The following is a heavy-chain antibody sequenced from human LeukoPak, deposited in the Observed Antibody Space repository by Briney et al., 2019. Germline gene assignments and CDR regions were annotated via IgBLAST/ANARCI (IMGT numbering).Heavy chain of an antibody. CDR3: AREGPYCSGGSCYSSSDYGMDV. Sequence: GASVKVSCKASGYTFTGYYMHWVRQAPGQGLEWMGWINPNSGGTNYAQKFQGRVTMTRDTSITTAYMELSRLRSDDTAVYYCAREGPYCSGGSCYSSSDYGMDVWGQGTTVTVSS. V-gene: IGHV1-2*02. D-gene: IGHD2-15*01. CDR1: GYTFTGYY. CDR2: INPNSGGT. J-gene: IGHJ6*02.